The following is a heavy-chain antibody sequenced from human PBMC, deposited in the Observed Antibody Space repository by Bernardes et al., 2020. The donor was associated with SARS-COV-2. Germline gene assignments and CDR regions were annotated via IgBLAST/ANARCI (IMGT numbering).Heavy chain of an antibody. Sequence: ASVKVSCKASGYSFTSYTITWVRQAPGQGLEWMGWIYTNTGNPTYAQGFTGRFVFSLDVSVNTAYLQINSLKAEDTAVYYCARPNGWHNANYGMDVWGQGTTVTVSS. D-gene: IGHD2-8*01. CDR1: GYSFTSYT. V-gene: IGHV7-4-1*02. CDR2: IYTNTGNP. CDR3: ARPNGWHNANYGMDV. J-gene: IGHJ6*02.